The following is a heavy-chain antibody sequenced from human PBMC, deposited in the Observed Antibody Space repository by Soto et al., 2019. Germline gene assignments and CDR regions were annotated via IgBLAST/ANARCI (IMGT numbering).Heavy chain of an antibody. CDR3: ARDSSDYDSSGYTL. CDR2: ISAYNGNT. J-gene: IGHJ4*02. Sequence: ASVKVSCKASGYTFTSYGISWVRQAPGQGLEWMGWISAYNGNTNYAQKLQGRVTMTTDTSTSTAYMELRSLRSDDTAVYYCARDSSDYDSSGYTLWGQGTLVTVSS. V-gene: IGHV1-18*01. CDR1: GYTFTSYG. D-gene: IGHD3-22*01.